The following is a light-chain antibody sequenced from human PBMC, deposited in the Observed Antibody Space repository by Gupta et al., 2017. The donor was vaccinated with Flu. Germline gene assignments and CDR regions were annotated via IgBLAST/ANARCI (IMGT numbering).Light chain of an antibody. Sequence: SGSPGQSITISCTGTSSDVGRSNYVSWYQQHPGKAPKLVIYDVSNRPSGVSSRFSGSKSGNTASLTISGLEAEDESDYYCSSYTSTNTFYVFGTGTKVTVL. CDR2: DVS. CDR1: SSDVGRSNY. CDR3: SSYTSTNTFYV. V-gene: IGLV2-14*04. J-gene: IGLJ1*01.